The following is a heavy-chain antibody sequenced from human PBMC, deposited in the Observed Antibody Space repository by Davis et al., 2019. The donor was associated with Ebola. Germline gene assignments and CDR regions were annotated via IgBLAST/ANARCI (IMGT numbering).Heavy chain of an antibody. Sequence: GESLKISCAASGFTFSSYSMNWVRQAPGKGLEWVSSISSSSSYIYYADSVKGRFTISRDNAKNSLYLQMNSLRAEDTAVYYCASSPPPVPYYDILTGYYMRYPYYFDYWGQGTLVTVSS. V-gene: IGHV3-21*01. D-gene: IGHD3-9*01. J-gene: IGHJ4*02. CDR3: ASSPPPVPYYDILTGYYMRYPYYFDY. CDR1: GFTFSSYS. CDR2: ISSSSSYI.